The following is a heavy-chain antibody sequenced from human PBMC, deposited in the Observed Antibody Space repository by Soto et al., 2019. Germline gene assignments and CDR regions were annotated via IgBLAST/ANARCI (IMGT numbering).Heavy chain of an antibody. V-gene: IGHV5-51*01. D-gene: IGHD2-21*02. CDR3: GRHDGSVVTTNWDY. CDR1: GYSFTNYW. CDR2: IYPDDSDA. Sequence: PGESLKISCKGFGYSFTNYWIGWVRQLPGKGLEWMGLIYPDDSDARYSPSFQGQVTISVDKSINTAYLQWSSLKASDTAMYYCGRHDGSVVTTNWDYWGQGTLVTVSS. J-gene: IGHJ4*02.